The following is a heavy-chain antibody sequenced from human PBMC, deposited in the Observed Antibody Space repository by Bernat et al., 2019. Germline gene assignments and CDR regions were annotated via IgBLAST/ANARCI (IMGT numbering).Heavy chain of an antibody. J-gene: IGHJ4*02. CDR2: IYYSGST. Sequence: QLQLQESGPGLVKPSETLSLTCTVSGGSISSCSYYWGWIRQPPGKGLEWIGSIYYSGSTYYNPSLKSRVTISVDTSKNQCFLKLGSVSAADTGVYYCASAVTLYYWGQGTLDTVSS. CDR3: ASAVTLYY. CDR1: GGSISSCSYY. D-gene: IGHD4-23*01. V-gene: IGHV4-39*01.